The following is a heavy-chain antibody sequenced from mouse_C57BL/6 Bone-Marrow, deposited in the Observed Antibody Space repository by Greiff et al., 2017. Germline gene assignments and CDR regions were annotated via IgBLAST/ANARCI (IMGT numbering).Heavy chain of an antibody. CDR2: IYPRSGNT. Sequence: QVQLQQSGAELARPGASVKLSCKASGYTFTSYGISWVKQRTGQGLEWIGEIYPRSGNTYYNEKFKGKATLTADKSSSTAYMVLRSLSSEDSAVYFCARVGPLLQVPMDYWGQGTSVTVSS. D-gene: IGHD2-14*01. J-gene: IGHJ4*01. V-gene: IGHV1-81*01. CDR1: GYTFTSYG. CDR3: ARVGPLLQVPMDY.